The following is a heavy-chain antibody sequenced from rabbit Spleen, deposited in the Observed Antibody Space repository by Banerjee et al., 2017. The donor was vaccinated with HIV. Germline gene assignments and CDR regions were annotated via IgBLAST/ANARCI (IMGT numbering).Heavy chain of an antibody. CDR3: ARDLVAVIGWNFAL. J-gene: IGHJ4*01. Sequence: QSLEESGGDLVKPGASLTLTCTASGFSFSAGYYMCWVRQAPGKGLEWIASIYTGSGATYYANWAKGRFTVSKTSSTTVDLKMTSLTAADTATYFCARDLVAVIGWNFALWGQGTLVTVS. CDR1: GFSFSAGYY. CDR2: IYTGSGAT. V-gene: IGHV1S40*01. D-gene: IGHD1-1*01.